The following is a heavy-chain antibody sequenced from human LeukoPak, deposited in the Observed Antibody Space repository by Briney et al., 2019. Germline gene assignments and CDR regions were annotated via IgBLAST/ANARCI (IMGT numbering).Heavy chain of an antibody. D-gene: IGHD1-1*01. Sequence: GGSLRLSCEASGFTFRDYGMNWARQAPGKGLEWISFISGSRSLIYYADSVRGRFTISRDNAKNSLFLQMTSLTTEDTGVFYCARQFRAKYNPLDHWGQGTLVTVSS. CDR3: ARQFRAKYNPLDH. CDR2: ISGSRSLI. CDR1: GFTFRDYG. J-gene: IGHJ4*02. V-gene: IGHV3-48*04.